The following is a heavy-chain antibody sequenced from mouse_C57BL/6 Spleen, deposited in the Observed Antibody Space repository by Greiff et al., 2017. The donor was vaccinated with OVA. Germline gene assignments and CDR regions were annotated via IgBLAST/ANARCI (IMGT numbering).Heavy chain of an antibody. Sequence: VQLQQSGAELVKPGASVKLSCTASGFNIKDYYMHWVKQRTEQGLEWIGRIDPEDGETKYAPKFPGKATITADTSSNTAYLQLSSLTSEDTAVYYCARAHSSDAMDYWGQGTSVTVSS. CDR2: IDPEDGET. V-gene: IGHV14-2*01. D-gene: IGHD3-1*01. CDR3: ARAHSSDAMDY. J-gene: IGHJ4*01. CDR1: GFNIKDYY.